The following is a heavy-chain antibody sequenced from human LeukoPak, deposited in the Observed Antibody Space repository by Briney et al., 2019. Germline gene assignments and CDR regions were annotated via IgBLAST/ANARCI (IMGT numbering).Heavy chain of an antibody. CDR3: AREPYDSSGYYTYYDYYIDV. CDR1: GFTFSSYS. Sequence: GGSLRLSCAASGFTFSSYSMNWVRQAPGKGLEWVSSISSSSSYIYYADSVKGRFTISRDNAKNSLYLQMNSLRAEDTAVYYCAREPYDSSGYYTYYDYYIDVWGKGTTVTVSS. V-gene: IGHV3-21*01. D-gene: IGHD3-22*01. CDR2: ISSSSSYI. J-gene: IGHJ6*03.